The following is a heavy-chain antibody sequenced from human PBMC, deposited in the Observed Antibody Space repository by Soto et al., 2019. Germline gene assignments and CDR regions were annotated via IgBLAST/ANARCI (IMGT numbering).Heavy chain of an antibody. D-gene: IGHD3-3*01. CDR1: GYTFTSYD. J-gene: IGHJ6*03. Sequence: ASVKVSCKASGYTFTSYDINWVRQATGQGLEWMGWMNPNSGNTGYAQKFQGRVTMTRNTSISTAYMELSSLRSEDTAVYYCARAIVDYDFWSGYYAYYYYYMDVWGKGTTVTVSS. V-gene: IGHV1-8*01. CDR3: ARAIVDYDFWSGYYAYYYYYMDV. CDR2: MNPNSGNT.